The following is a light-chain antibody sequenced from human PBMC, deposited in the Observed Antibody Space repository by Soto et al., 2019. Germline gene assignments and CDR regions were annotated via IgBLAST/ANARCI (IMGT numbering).Light chain of an antibody. CDR3: QQYHNWPPIT. Sequence: EIVLTQSPATLTVSPGERATLSCRASQSVSTKLAWYQQKPGQAPRLLINGASTRATGVPARFSSWGSGTEFTLTISSLQSEDFAVYYCQQYHNWPPITFGQGTRLEIK. V-gene: IGKV3-15*01. CDR2: GAS. CDR1: QSVSTK. J-gene: IGKJ5*01.